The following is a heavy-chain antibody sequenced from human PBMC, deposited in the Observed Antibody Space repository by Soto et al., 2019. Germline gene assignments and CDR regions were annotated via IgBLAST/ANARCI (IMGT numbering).Heavy chain of an antibody. J-gene: IGHJ4*02. CDR3: ARVSVDCSSTSCFDY. V-gene: IGHV4-31*03. CDR2: IYYSGST. D-gene: IGHD2-2*01. CDR1: GGSISSGGYY. Sequence: QVQLQESGPGLVKPSQTLSLTCTVSGGSISSGGYYWSWIRQHPGKGLEWIGYIYYSGSTYYNPSLQSRVTISVDTSKNQFSLKLSSVTAADTAVYYCARVSVDCSSTSCFDYWGQGTLVTVSS.